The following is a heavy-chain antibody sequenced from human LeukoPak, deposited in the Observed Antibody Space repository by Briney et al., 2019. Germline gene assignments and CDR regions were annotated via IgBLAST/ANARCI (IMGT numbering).Heavy chain of an antibody. CDR1: GFTFSSYA. Sequence: GGSLRLSCAASGFTFSSYAMHRVRQAPGKGLEWVAVISYDGSNKYYADSVKGRSTISRDNSKNTLYLQMNSLRAEDTAVYYCANNLRYFDWSSPDDAFDIWGQGTMVTVSS. V-gene: IGHV3-30*04. CDR2: ISYDGSNK. D-gene: IGHD3-9*01. J-gene: IGHJ3*02. CDR3: ANNLRYFDWSSPDDAFDI.